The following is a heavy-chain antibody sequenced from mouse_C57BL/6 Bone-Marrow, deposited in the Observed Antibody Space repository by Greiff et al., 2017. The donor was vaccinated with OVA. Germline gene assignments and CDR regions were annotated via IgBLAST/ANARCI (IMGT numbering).Heavy chain of an antibody. V-gene: IGHV1-63*01. D-gene: IGHD3-3*01. CDR3: AREGWDWYFDV. Sequence: VQLQQSGAELVRPGTSVKMSCKASGYTFTNYWIGWAKQRPGHGLEWIGDIYPGGGYTNYNEKFKGKATLTADKSSSTAYLQFISLTSEDSAIYYCAREGWDWYFDVWGTGTTVTVSS. J-gene: IGHJ1*03. CDR2: IYPGGGYT. CDR1: GYTFTNYW.